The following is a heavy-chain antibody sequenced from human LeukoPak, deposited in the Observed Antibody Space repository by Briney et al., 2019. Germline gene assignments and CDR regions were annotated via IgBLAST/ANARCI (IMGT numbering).Heavy chain of an antibody. Sequence: PGGSLRLSCAASGFTVSSNYMSWVRQAPGKGLEWVSVIFSGGNIYYADSVKGRFTISRDNSKNMLYLQMNSLRAEDTAVYYCARAMDVWGQGTTVTVSS. J-gene: IGHJ6*02. V-gene: IGHV3-53*01. CDR2: IFSGGNI. CDR1: GFTVSSNY. CDR3: ARAMDV.